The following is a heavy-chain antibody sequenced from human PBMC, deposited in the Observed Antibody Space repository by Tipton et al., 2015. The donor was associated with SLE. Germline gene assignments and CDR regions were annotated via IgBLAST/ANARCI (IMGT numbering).Heavy chain of an antibody. J-gene: IGHJ6*02. D-gene: IGHD1-1*01. V-gene: IGHV3-21*01. CDR3: AKDRSARIDNLIYGLDV. CDR1: GFTFSNYA. CDR2: ISSAGSYI. Sequence: GSLRLSCAASGFTFSNYAMTWVRQAPGKGLEWVSSISSAGSYIYYADSLKGRFIISRDNSKNTLYLQMNSLRAEDTAVYYCAKDRSARIDNLIYGLDVWGQGTTVIVSS.